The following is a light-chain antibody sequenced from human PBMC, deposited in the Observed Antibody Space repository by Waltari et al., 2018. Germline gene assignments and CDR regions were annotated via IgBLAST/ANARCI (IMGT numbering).Light chain of an antibody. CDR1: TSDVGAHKF. V-gene: IGLV2-14*03. J-gene: IGLJ2*01. CDR2: DFN. Sequence: QSALTQPASVSGSPGQSVTISCVGSTSDVGAHKFVSWYQQHPAQVPKRLIYDFNNRPSGVSNPFSGSKSGNTASLTISGLQPEDDSYYYCSSYTSSSTLVFGGGTKLTVL. CDR3: SSYTSSSTLV.